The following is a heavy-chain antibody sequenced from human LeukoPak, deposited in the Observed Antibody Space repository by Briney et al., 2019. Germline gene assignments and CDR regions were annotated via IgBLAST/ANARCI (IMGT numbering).Heavy chain of an antibody. Sequence: PGGSLRLSCTTSGFNFNTYTMSWVRQAPGKGLEWVSVIYSGGYTYYADSVKGRFTISRDNSNNTLYLQMNSLRDEDTAIYYCAKAGNPPTGDYWGQGTLVTVSS. D-gene: IGHD1-1*01. CDR2: IYSGGYT. CDR3: AKAGNPPTGDY. V-gene: IGHV3-53*01. J-gene: IGHJ4*02. CDR1: GFNFNTYT.